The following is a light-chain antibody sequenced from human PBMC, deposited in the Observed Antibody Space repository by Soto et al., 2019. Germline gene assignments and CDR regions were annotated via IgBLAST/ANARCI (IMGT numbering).Light chain of an antibody. V-gene: IGKV1-6*01. Sequence: AIQMTQSPSSLSASVGDRVTITCRASQGIRNDLGWYQQKAGKAPKLLIYAASTLQSGVPSRFSGSGSGADFTLTISSLQPEXXXTXXXLHDYDYPLTFGGGTKVEIK. J-gene: IGKJ4*01. CDR2: AAS. CDR3: LHDYDYPLT. CDR1: QGIRND.